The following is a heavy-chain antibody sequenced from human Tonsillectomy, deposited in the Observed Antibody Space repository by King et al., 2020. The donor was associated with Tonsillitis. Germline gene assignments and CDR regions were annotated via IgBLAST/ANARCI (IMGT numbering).Heavy chain of an antibody. CDR2: IDWDDDK. Sequence: TLKESGPALVKPTETLTLTCTFSGFSLTSSGMCVSWIRQPPGKALEWLAIIDWDDDKYYSTSLKTRLTLSKDTSKHQVVLTMSNMDPVDTATYYCERIPGPFQNYGMDVWGQGTTVTVSS. CDR3: ERIPGPFQNYGMDV. J-gene: IGHJ6*02. V-gene: IGHV2-70*01. CDR1: GFSLTSSGMC. D-gene: IGHD2/OR15-2a*01.